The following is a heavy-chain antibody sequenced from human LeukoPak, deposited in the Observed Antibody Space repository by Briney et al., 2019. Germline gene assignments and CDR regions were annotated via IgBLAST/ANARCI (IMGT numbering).Heavy chain of an antibody. J-gene: IGHJ3*02. D-gene: IGHD6-19*01. CDR1: GGTFSSYA. CDR3: ASGIAVAGTGGAFDI. V-gene: IGHV1-69*05. Sequence: GASVKVSCKASGGTFSSYAISWVRQAPGQGLEWKGRIIPIFGTANYAQKFQGRVTITTDESTSTAYMELSSLRSEDTAVYYCASGIAVAGTGGAFDIWGQGTMVTVSS. CDR2: IIPIFGTA.